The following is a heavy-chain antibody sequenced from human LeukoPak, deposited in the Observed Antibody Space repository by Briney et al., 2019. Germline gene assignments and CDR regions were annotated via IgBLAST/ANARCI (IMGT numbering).Heavy chain of an antibody. CDR2: IYTSGST. CDR3: ARVTTIFGVVDY. Sequence: SETLSLTCTVSGGSISSGSYYWSWIRQPAGKGLEWIGRIYTSGSTNYDPSLKSRVTISVDTSKNQFSLKLSSVTAADTAVYYCARVTTIFGVVDYWGQGTLVTVSS. J-gene: IGHJ4*02. CDR1: GGSISSGSYY. V-gene: IGHV4-61*02. D-gene: IGHD3-3*01.